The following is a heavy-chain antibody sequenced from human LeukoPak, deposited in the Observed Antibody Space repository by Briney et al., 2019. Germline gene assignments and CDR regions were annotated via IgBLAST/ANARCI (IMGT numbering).Heavy chain of an antibody. D-gene: IGHD1-26*01. J-gene: IGHJ4*02. CDR3: ARGYYANYFDY. CDR1: GFTFSSQS. Sequence: PGGSLRLSCAGSGFTFSSQSMNWVRQAPGKGLEWVSYISSSSSTIYYADSVKGRFTISGDNAKNSLYLQMNSLRAEDTAVYYCARGYYANYFDYWGQGTLVTVSS. V-gene: IGHV3-48*01. CDR2: ISSSSSTI.